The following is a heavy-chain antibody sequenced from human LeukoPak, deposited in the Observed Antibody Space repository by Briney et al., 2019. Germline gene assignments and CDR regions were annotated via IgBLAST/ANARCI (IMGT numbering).Heavy chain of an antibody. D-gene: IGHD4-23*01. CDR2: IIPILGIA. Sequence: GASVKVSCKASGGTFSSYAISWVRQAPGQGLEWMGRIIPILGIANYAQKLQGRVTMTTDTPTSTAYMELRSLRSDDTAVYYCARDLFNSPDYWGQGTLVTVSS. CDR1: GGTFSSYA. CDR3: ARDLFNSPDY. J-gene: IGHJ4*02. V-gene: IGHV1-69*04.